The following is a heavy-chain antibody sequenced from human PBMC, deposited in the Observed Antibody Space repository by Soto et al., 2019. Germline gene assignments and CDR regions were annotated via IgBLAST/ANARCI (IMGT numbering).Heavy chain of an antibody. J-gene: IGHJ3*02. CDR3: ATVKVSENDYGDYLPVLFCAFDI. D-gene: IGHD4-17*01. CDR1: GYTLTELS. V-gene: IGHV1-24*01. CDR2: FDPEDGET. Sequence: ASVKVSCKVSGYTLTELSMHWVRQAPGKGLEWMGGFDPEDGETIYAQKFQGRVTMTEDTSTDTAYMELSSLRSEDTAVYYCATVKVSENDYGDYLPVLFCAFDIWGQGTMVTVSS.